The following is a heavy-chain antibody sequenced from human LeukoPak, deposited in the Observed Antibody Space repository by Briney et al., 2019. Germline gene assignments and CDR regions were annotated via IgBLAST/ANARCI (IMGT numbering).Heavy chain of an antibody. CDR1: GGTFSSYA. V-gene: IGHV1-69*05. Sequence: SVKVSCKASGGTFSSYAISWVRQAPGQGLEWMGGIIPIFGTATYAQKFQGRVTITTDESTSTAYMELSSLRSEDTAVYYCARAPLYSSSSYYYYYYMDVWGKGTTVTVSS. CDR2: IIPIFGTA. D-gene: IGHD6-6*01. CDR3: ARAPLYSSSSYYYYYYMDV. J-gene: IGHJ6*03.